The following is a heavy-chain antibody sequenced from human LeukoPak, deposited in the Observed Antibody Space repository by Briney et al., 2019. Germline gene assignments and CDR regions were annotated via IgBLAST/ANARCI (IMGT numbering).Heavy chain of an antibody. V-gene: IGHV3-23*01. Sequence: GGSLTLSCAASGFTFSSYAMSWVRQAPGQGLEWVSSISGSGGSTYYADSVKGRFTISRDNSKNTLYLQMNSLRAEDTAVYYCAKERWEVVSDFDYWGQGTLVTVSS. CDR2: ISGSGGST. CDR1: GFTFSSYA. D-gene: IGHD1-26*01. J-gene: IGHJ4*02. CDR3: AKERWEVVSDFDY.